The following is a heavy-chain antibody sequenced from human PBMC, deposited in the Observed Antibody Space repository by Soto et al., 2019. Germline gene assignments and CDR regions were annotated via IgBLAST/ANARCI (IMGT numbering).Heavy chain of an antibody. J-gene: IGHJ3*02. Sequence: QVQLVQSVAEVKKPGSSLNVSCKASGGTFSSYAISWVRQAPGQGLEWMGGIIPIFGTANYAQMFHGRVTITAVAPTRTAYMELSRLNSEDTAVDYCPREPSITISYDVLDIWGQGTMVTVSS. CDR3: PREPSITISYDVLDI. D-gene: IGHD3-10*01. CDR1: GGTFSSYA. V-gene: IGHV1-69*01. CDR2: IIPIFGTA.